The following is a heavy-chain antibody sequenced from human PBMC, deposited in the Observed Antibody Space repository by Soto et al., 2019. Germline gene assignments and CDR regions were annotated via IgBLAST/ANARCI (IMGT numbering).Heavy chain of an antibody. D-gene: IGHD3-22*01. CDR1: GYTFTSYG. CDR2: ISAYNGNT. V-gene: IGHV1-18*01. Sequence: ASVKVSCKASGYTFTSYGISWVRQAPGQGLEWMGWISAYNGNTNYAQKLQGRVTMTTDTSTSTAYMELRSLRSDDTAVYYCARDLEDYYDSSGYRTPGRWVYWGKGTLVTVSS. J-gene: IGHJ4*02. CDR3: ARDLEDYYDSSGYRTPGRWVY.